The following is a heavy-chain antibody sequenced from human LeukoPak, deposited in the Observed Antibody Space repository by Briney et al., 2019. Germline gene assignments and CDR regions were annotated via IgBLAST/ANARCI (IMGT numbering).Heavy chain of an antibody. Sequence: SQTLSLTCTVSGGSISSGGYYWSWIRQHPGKGLEWSGYIYYSGRTYYNPSLKSRVTISVDTSKNQFSLKLSSVTAADTAVYYCARGKRVYYFDYWGQGTLVTVSS. CDR2: IYYSGRT. V-gene: IGHV4-31*03. J-gene: IGHJ4*02. CDR1: GGSISSGGYY. D-gene: IGHD6-25*01. CDR3: ARGKRVYYFDY.